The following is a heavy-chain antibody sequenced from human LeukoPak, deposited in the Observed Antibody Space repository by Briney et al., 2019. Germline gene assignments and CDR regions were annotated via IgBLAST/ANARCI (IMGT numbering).Heavy chain of an antibody. CDR3: ARRQTIREVVATSYFDY. CDR2: INHSGST. Sequence: SETLSLTCAVYGGSFSGYYWSWIRQPPGKGLEWIGEINHSGSTNYNPSLKSRVTISVDTSKNQFSLKLSSVTAADTAVYYCARRQTIREVVATSYFDYWGQGILVTVSS. V-gene: IGHV4-34*01. CDR1: GGSFSGYY. J-gene: IGHJ4*02. D-gene: IGHD2-15*01.